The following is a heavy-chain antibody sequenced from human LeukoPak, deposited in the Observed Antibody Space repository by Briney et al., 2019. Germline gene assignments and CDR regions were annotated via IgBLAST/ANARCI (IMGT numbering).Heavy chain of an antibody. V-gene: IGHV3-9*01. Sequence: GRSLRLFCAASGFTFYDYAKHWVRQAPGEGLEGVSGISWNSGSIGYADSVKGRFTISRDNAKNSLYLQMNSLRAEDTALYYCAKSDSGSYYDGFTDYWGQGTLVTVSS. D-gene: IGHD1-26*01. CDR3: AKSDSGSYYDGFTDY. CDR1: GFTFYDYA. CDR2: ISWNSGSI. J-gene: IGHJ4*02.